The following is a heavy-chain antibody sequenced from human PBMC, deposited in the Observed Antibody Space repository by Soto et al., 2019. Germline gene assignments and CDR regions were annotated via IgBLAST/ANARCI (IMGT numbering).Heavy chain of an antibody. CDR1: GFTFSGYA. J-gene: IGHJ6*02. V-gene: IGHV3-23*01. CDR3: ARRTSYGSGSYMYYYYGLDV. Sequence: LRLSCAASGFTFSGYAMTWVRQAPGKGLEWVAGISGSGANIYYADSVKGRFTISRDNSKNTLYLQMNSLRAEDTAVYSCARRTSYGSGSYMYYYYGLDVWGQGTTVTVSS. D-gene: IGHD3-10*01. CDR2: ISGSGANI.